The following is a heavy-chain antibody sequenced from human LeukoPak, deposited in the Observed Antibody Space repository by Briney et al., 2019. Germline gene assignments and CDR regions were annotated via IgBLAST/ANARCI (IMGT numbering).Heavy chain of an antibody. D-gene: IGHD3-22*01. Sequence: SETLSLTCTVSGDSISINYNWCWIRQPPGKGLEWIDSIFYSGATYYSPTLKSPFTISVDTSKNHLSLELSSMTAGDTGVYDCMRHRQLLIVPDYWGQGTLVTVSS. CDR2: IFYSGAT. CDR3: MRHRQLLIVPDY. V-gene: IGHV4-39*01. J-gene: IGHJ4*02. CDR1: GDSISINYN.